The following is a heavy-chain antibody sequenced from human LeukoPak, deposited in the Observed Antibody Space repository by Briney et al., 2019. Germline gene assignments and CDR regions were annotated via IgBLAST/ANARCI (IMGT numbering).Heavy chain of an antibody. V-gene: IGHV1-8*03. CDR1: GYTFTRYD. CDR3: ARVPGGGLPYWFDP. CDR2: MNPNSGNT. D-gene: IGHD2-15*01. J-gene: IGHJ5*02. Sequence: GASVKVSCKASGYTFTRYDITWVRQATGQGLEWMGRMNPNSGNTGYAQKFQGRVTITRNTSISTAYMELSSLRSEDTAVYYCARVPGGGLPYWFDPWGQGTLVTVSS.